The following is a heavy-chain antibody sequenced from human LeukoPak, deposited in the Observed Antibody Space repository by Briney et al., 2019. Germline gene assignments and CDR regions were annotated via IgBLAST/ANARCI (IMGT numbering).Heavy chain of an antibody. CDR2: IRYDGSNK. CDR3: ARGPATYSSGWYPGFDY. CDR1: GFTFSSYG. J-gene: IGHJ4*02. Sequence: GGSLRLSCAASGFTFSSYGMHWVRQAPGKGLEWVAFIRYDGSNKYYADSVKGRFTISRDNSKNTLYLQMNSLRAEDTAVYYCARGPATYSSGWYPGFDYWGQGTLVTVSS. V-gene: IGHV3-30*02. D-gene: IGHD6-19*01.